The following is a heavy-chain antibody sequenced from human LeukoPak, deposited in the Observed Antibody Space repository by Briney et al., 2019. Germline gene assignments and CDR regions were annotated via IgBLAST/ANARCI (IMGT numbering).Heavy chain of an antibody. D-gene: IGHD1-26*01. J-gene: IGHJ4*02. V-gene: IGHV4-59*01. CDR2: IYYSGST. CDR1: GGSISSYY. Sequence: SETLSLTCTVSGGSISSYYWSWIRQPPGKGLEWIGYIYYSGSTNYKPSLKSRVTVSVDTSKNQFSLKLSSVTAADTAVYYWARGSQGGSYELDYWGQGTLVTVSS. CDR3: ARGSQGGSYELDY.